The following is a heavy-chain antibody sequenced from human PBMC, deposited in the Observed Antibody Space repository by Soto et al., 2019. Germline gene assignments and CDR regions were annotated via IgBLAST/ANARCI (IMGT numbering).Heavy chain of an antibody. CDR3: ARQTNSSPARGPNWFDP. CDR1: GDSINTSHW. V-gene: IGHV4-4*02. CDR2: TYHSGTT. D-gene: IGHD6-19*01. Sequence: SETLSLTCAVYGDSINTSHWWSWVRQTPGKGLEWIGETYHSGTTNYNPSLKSRVTISMDRSKNLFSLKLNSVTAADTALYFCARQTNSSPARGPNWFDPWGQGALVTVSS. J-gene: IGHJ5*02.